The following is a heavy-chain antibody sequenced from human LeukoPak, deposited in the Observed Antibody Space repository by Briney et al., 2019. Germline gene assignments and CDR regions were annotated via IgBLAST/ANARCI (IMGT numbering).Heavy chain of an antibody. D-gene: IGHD2-21*01. J-gene: IGHJ4*02. V-gene: IGHV3-30*02. Sequence: QPGGSLRLSCAASGFNFSIYGMHWVRQAPGKGLEWVTVVRYDQSATVYADSVQGRFAISRDNSKNTVYLQMNSLRVEDTALYFCVKDQGECPGSRCYSRFLEYWGQGTLVIVSS. CDR2: VRYDQSAT. CDR1: GFNFSIYG. CDR3: VKDQGECPGSRCYSRFLEY.